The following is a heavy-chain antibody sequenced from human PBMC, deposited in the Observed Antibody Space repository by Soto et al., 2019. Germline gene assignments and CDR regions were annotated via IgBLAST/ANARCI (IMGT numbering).Heavy chain of an antibody. CDR3: AKGIGLESSSSPFYYYYYGMDV. Sequence: PGGALRLSCAASGFTFSSYAMSWVRQAPGKGLEWVSAISGSGGSTYYADSVKGRFAISRDNSKNTLYLQMNSLRAEDTAVYYCAKGIGLESSSSPFYYYYYGMDVWRQGTTVTVSS. CDR2: ISGSGGST. D-gene: IGHD6-13*01. CDR1: GFTFSSYA. J-gene: IGHJ6*02. V-gene: IGHV3-23*01.